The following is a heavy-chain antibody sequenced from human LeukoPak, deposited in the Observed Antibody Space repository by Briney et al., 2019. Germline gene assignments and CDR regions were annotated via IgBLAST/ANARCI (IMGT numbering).Heavy chain of an antibody. CDR1: GGTFSSYA. CDR3: AREGFRSSGGMINAFDI. D-gene: IGHD2-15*01. Sequence: EASVKVSCKASGGTFSSYAISWVRQAPGQGLEWMGRIIPILGIANYAQKFQGRVTITADKSTSTAYMELSSLRSEDTAVYYCAREGFRSSGGMINAFDIWGQGTMVTVSS. J-gene: IGHJ3*02. CDR2: IIPILGIA. V-gene: IGHV1-69*04.